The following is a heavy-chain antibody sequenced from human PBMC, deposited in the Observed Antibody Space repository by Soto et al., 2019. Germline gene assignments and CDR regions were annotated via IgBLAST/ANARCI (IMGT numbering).Heavy chain of an antibody. J-gene: IGHJ4*02. Sequence: EVQLVESGGGLVQPGGSLRLSCAASGFTFSSYWMSWVRQAPGKGLEWVANIKQDGSEKYYVDSVKGRFTISRENAKNSLYLQMNSLRAEDTAVYYCARDHYYYDSSGYYFFSPSYFDYWGQGSLVTVSS. CDR1: GFTFSSYW. CDR2: IKQDGSEK. CDR3: ARDHYYYDSSGYYFFSPSYFDY. V-gene: IGHV3-7*01. D-gene: IGHD3-22*01.